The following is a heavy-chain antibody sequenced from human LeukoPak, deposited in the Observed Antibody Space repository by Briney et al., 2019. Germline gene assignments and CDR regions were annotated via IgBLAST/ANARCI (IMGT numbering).Heavy chain of an antibody. V-gene: IGHV4-4*07. J-gene: IGHJ2*01. D-gene: IGHD6-13*01. CDR3: ARVSSSWYQDWYFDL. CDR2: IDTSGNT. CDR1: GGSISSYY. Sequence: PSETLSLTCTVSGGSISSYYWSWIRQPAEKGLEWIGRIDTSGNTNYKPSLKSRVTMSVDTSKNQFSLKLSSVTAADTAVYYCARVSSSWYQDWYFDLWGRGTLVTVSS.